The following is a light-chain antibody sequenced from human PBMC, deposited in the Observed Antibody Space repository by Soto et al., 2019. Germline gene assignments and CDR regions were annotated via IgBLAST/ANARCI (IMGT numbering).Light chain of an antibody. CDR1: SSNIGAGYD. CDR3: QSYDSSLSIYV. CDR2: GNS. V-gene: IGLV1-40*01. Sequence: QPVLTQPPSVSGAPGQRVTISCTGSSSNIGAGYDAHWYQHLPGTAPKLLIYGNSNRPSGVPDRFSGSKSGTSASLAITGLQAEDEADYYCQSYDSSLSIYVFGSGTKLTVL. J-gene: IGLJ1*01.